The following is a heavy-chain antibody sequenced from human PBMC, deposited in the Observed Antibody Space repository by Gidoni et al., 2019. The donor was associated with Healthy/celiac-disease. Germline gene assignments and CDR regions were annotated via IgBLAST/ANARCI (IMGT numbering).Heavy chain of an antibody. J-gene: IGHJ5*02. CDR3: ARQLGKGWFDP. CDR2: IYYRGST. V-gene: IGHV4-30-4*01. Sequence: QVQLQESGPGLVKPSQTLSLTCTVAGGSLSSGDYYWSGIRQPPGKGLEWIGYIYYRGSTYYNPSLKSRVTISVDTSKNQFSLKLSSVTAADTAVYYCARQLGKGWFDPWGQGTLVTVSS. CDR1: GGSLSSGDYY. D-gene: IGHD7-27*01.